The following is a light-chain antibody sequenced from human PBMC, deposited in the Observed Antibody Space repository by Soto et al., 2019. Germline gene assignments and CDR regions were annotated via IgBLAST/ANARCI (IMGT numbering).Light chain of an antibody. V-gene: IGKV3-15*01. J-gene: IGKJ5*01. CDR2: DAS. CDR1: QSVSSN. Sequence: ERVMTQSPATFSVSPGERATLSCRASQSVSSNLAWYQQKPGQAPRLLIYDASTRATGIPARFSGSGSGTEFTLTISSLQSADFAVCYCQQYNNWPLTFGQGTRLEIK. CDR3: QQYNNWPLT.